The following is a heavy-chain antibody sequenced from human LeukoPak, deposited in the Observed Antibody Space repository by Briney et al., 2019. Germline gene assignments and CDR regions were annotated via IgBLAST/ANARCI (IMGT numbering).Heavy chain of an antibody. D-gene: IGHD4-17*01. CDR1: GFIFINSP. CDR2: ISNDGDNE. CDR3: AKGHNSGDYYFDS. V-gene: IGHV3-30-3*01. J-gene: IGHJ4*02. Sequence: GGSLRLSCVASGFIFINSPMHLVRQTPGKGLEWVAVISNDGDNEYYADSAKGRFSISRDNSKNTLYLEMNNLKIEDTALFYCAKGHNSGDYYFDSWGPGTLVTVSA.